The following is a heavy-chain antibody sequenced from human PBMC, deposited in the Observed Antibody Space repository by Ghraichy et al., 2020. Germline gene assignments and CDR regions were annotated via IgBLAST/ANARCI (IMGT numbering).Heavy chain of an antibody. J-gene: IGHJ4*02. Sequence: SETLSLTCTVYGGSISSSSYYWGWIRQPPGKRLEWIGSIYYSGSTYYNPSLKSRVTISVDTSKNQFSLKLSSVTAADTAVYYCARDYYDSSGYYDSSVIDYWGQGTLVTVSS. CDR1: GGSISSSSYY. V-gene: IGHV4-39*02. D-gene: IGHD3-22*01. CDR3: ARDYYDSSGYYDSSVIDY. CDR2: IYYSGST.